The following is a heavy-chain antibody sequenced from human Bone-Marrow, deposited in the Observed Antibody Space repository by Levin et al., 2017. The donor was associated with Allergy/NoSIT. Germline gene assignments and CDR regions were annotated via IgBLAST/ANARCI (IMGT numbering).Heavy chain of an antibody. CDR2: LSSDGSNQ. Sequence: GGSLRLSCTASGFTFSSSAMHWLRQAPGKGLEWVAVLSSDGSNQYFADSMKGRFTISRDNSKSTLYLQMNSLRSEDTAMYYCATTEGCINTSCYRPFDHWGQGTLVTVSS. J-gene: IGHJ4*02. CDR3: ATTEGCINTSCYRPFDH. CDR1: GFTFSSSA. D-gene: IGHD2-2*02. V-gene: IGHV3-30-3*01.